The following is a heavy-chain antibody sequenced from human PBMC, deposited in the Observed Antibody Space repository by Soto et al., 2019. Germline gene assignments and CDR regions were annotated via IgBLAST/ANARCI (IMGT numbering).Heavy chain of an antibody. CDR3: ARLQRNNMDAFDF. CDR2: ISSSGSTI. CDR1: GFTFSSYE. Sequence: GGSLRLSCAASGFTFSSYEMTWVRQAPGKGLEWISYISSSGSTIHYADSVKGRFTISRDNAKNSLFLQMDSLRAEDTAVYYCARLQRNNMDAFDFWGQGTMVTV. V-gene: IGHV3-48*03. D-gene: IGHD1-1*01. J-gene: IGHJ3*01.